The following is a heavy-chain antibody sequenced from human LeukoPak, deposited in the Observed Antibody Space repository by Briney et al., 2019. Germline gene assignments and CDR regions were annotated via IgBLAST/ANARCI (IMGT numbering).Heavy chain of an antibody. V-gene: IGHV3-21*01. Sequence: GGSLRLSCAASGFTFSSYSMNWVRQAPGKGLEWVSSIGYSSYIYYADSVKGRFTISSDNAKSSLYLQLNSLRAEDTAVYYCARGATVITPPLDYWGQGTLVTVSS. CDR2: IGYSSYI. CDR1: GFTFSSYS. CDR3: ARGATVITPPLDY. J-gene: IGHJ4*02. D-gene: IGHD4-23*01.